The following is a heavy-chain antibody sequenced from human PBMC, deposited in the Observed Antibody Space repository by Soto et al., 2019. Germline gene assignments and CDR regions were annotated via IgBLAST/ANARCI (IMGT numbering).Heavy chain of an antibody. CDR2: IYHSGST. CDR3: ARGERSSCFDY. V-gene: IGHV4-4*02. J-gene: IGHJ4*02. Sequence: QVQLQESGPGLVKPSGTLSLTCAVSGGSISSSNWWSWVRQPPGKGLEWIGEIYHSGSTNYNPSLTSXXTXSXAKSKNQCSLKLSSVTAADTAVYYCARGERSSCFDYWGQGTLVTVSS. D-gene: IGHD6-13*01. CDR1: GGSISSSNW.